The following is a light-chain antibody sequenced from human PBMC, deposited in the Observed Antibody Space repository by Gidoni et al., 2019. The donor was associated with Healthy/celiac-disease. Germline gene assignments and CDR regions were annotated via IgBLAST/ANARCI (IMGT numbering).Light chain of an antibody. CDR1: QFISSTY. CDR3: QQFTGSPPLT. V-gene: IGKV3-20*01. J-gene: IGKJ4*01. CDR2: GAS. Sequence: EIVLTQSPDTLSLSPGERATLSCRASQFISSTYLAWYQQKPGQAPRFLIYGASNRAAGIPDRFSGSGSGTDFTLTISRLEPEDFAVYYCQQFTGSPPLTFGGGTKVEIK.